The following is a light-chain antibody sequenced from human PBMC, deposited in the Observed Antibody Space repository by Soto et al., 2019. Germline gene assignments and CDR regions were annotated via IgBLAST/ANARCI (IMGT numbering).Light chain of an antibody. CDR2: ATS. V-gene: IGKV1-27*01. CDR3: QKYNSAPLT. Sequence: DVQMTQSPSSLSGFVGDRVTITCRASQGIAPYLAWFQQKPGKVPKLLIYATSTLQSGVPSRFSGSGSGTDFTLTINSLQPEDVGAYYCQKYNSAPLTFGGGTKVEIK. J-gene: IGKJ4*01. CDR1: QGIAPY.